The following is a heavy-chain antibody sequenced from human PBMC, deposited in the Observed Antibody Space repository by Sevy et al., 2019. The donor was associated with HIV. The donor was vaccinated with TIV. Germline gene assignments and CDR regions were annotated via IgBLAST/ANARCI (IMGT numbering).Heavy chain of an antibody. CDR1: GFTVSGNY. J-gene: IGHJ6*02. Sequence: QLGGSLRLSCEASGFTVSGNYMAWVRLAPGKGLEWVSLIDSGGSTYYADSVKGRFTISRDNAKNTLYLQMNPLRAEDTAVYFCARDRYYDASGYHYYYYGMDVWGQGTTVTVSS. CDR2: IDSGGST. D-gene: IGHD3-22*01. V-gene: IGHV3-66*01. CDR3: ARDRYYDASGYHYYYYGMDV.